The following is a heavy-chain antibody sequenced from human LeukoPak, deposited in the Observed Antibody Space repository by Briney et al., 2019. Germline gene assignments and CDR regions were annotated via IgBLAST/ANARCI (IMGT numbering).Heavy chain of an antibody. J-gene: IGHJ6*03. CDR2: VYYSGST. D-gene: IGHD5-24*01. Sequence: PSQTLSLTCTVSGDSIDSGVYYWGWIRQHPGQDLEWIGYVYYSGSTYYHPSLKSRVIISVDTSKNQFSLNLSSVTAADTAVYYCARMAYYHFYMGVWGKGTTVTVSS. CDR1: GDSIDSGVYY. CDR3: ARMAYYHFYMGV. V-gene: IGHV4-31*03.